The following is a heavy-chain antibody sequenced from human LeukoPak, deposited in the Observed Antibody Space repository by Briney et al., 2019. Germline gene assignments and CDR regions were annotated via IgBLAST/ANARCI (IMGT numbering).Heavy chain of an antibody. CDR3: ARGPMQLWIHNAMDV. CDR2: IRSKAYRGTI. Sequence: GRSPRLSCTGSGFTFGDHAMSWVRQASGKGLEWVGFIRSKAYRGTIEYAASVKGRFTISRDDSASIAYLQMNSLKIEDTAVYYCARGPMQLWIHNAMDVWGQGTTVTVSS. CDR1: GFTFGDHA. J-gene: IGHJ6*02. D-gene: IGHD7-27*01. V-gene: IGHV3-49*04.